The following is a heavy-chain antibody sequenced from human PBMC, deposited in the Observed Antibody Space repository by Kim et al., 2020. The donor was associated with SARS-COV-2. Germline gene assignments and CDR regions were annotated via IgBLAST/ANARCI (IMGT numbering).Heavy chain of an antibody. CDR3: ARVGYDYVWGSYRDDYYYYGMDV. J-gene: IGHJ6*02. CDR2: ISSSSSYT. D-gene: IGHD3-16*02. CDR1: GFTFSDYY. V-gene: IGHV3-11*05. Sequence: GGSLRLSCAASGFTFSDYYMSWIRQAPGKGLEWVSYISSSSSYTNYADSGKGRFTISRDNAKNSLYLQMNSLRAEDTAVYYCARVGYDYVWGSYRDDYYYYGMDVWGQGTTVTVSS.